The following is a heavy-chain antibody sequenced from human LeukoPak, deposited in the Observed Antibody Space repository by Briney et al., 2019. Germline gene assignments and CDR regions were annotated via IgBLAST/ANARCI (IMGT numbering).Heavy chain of an antibody. D-gene: IGHD3-10*01. CDR3: ARREYYGSGSYYNVGNWFDP. Sequence: SETLSLTCAVYGGSFSGYYWGWIRQPPGKGLEWIGTIYYSGSAYYNPSLKSRVTISVDTSKNQFSLKLSSLTATDTAVYYCARREYYGSGSYYNVGNWFDPWGQGTLVTVSS. CDR2: IYYSGSA. V-gene: IGHV4-34*01. J-gene: IGHJ5*02. CDR1: GGSFSGYY.